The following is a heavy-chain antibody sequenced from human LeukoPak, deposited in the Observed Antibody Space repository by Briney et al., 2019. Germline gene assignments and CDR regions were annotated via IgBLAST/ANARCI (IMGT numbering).Heavy chain of an antibody. J-gene: IGHJ4*02. Sequence: GGSLRLSCAASGFTFSSYWMSWVRQAPGKGLEWVANIKQDGSEKYYVDSVKGRFTISRDNAKNSLYLQMNSLRAEDTAVYYCASYSSSWYTRGFDCWGQGTLVTVSS. D-gene: IGHD6-13*01. CDR3: ASYSSSWYTRGFDC. CDR1: GFTFSSYW. CDR2: IKQDGSEK. V-gene: IGHV3-7*05.